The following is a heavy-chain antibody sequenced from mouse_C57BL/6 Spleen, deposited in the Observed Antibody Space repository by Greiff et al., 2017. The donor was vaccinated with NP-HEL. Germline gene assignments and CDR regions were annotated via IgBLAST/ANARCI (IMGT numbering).Heavy chain of an antibody. Sequence: QVQLQQPGAELVMPGASVKLSCKASGYTFTSYWMHWVKQRPGQGLEWIGEIDPSDSYTNYIQKFKGKSTLTVDKSSSTAYMQLSSLTSEDSAVYYCALYYYGRDAMDYWGQGTSVTVSS. J-gene: IGHJ4*01. D-gene: IGHD1-1*01. CDR1: GYTFTSYW. V-gene: IGHV1-69*01. CDR3: ALYYYGRDAMDY. CDR2: IDPSDSYT.